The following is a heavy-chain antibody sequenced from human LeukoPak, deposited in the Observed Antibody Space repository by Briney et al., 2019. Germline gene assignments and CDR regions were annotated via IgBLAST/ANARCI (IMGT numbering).Heavy chain of an antibody. CDR3: ASPLEDSSTVGI. V-gene: IGHV1-69*05. CDR1: GGTFSSYA. CDR2: IIPIFGTA. D-gene: IGHD2-2*01. J-gene: IGHJ3*02. Sequence: SVKVSCKASGGTFSSYAISWVRQAPGQGLEWMGRIIPIFGTANYAQKFQGRVTITTDESTSTAYMELSSLRSEDTAVDYCASPLEDSSTVGIWGQGTMVTVSS.